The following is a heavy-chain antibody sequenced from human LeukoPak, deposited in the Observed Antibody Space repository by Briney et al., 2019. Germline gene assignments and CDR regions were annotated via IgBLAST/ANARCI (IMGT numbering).Heavy chain of an antibody. CDR3: AREGYSYGFDY. CDR1: GYTFTSYG. V-gene: IGHV1-18*01. CDR2: ISAYNGNT. D-gene: IGHD5-18*01. Sequence: ASVKVSCKASGYTFTSYGISWVRQAPGQGLEWMGWISAYNGNTNYAQKLQGRVTMTTDTSTSTVYMELSSLRSEDTAVYYCAREGYSYGFDYWGQGTLVTVSS. J-gene: IGHJ4*02.